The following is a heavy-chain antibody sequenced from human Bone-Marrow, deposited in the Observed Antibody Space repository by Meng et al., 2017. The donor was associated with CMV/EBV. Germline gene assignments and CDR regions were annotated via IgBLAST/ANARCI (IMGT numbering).Heavy chain of an antibody. D-gene: IGHD3-3*01. J-gene: IGHJ5*02. CDR1: FTGSY. CDR3: ARVGDYDFWSGYRGGWFDP. V-gene: IGHV1-2*02. CDR2: INPNSGGT. Sequence: FTGSYMHWVRQAPGQGLEWMGWINPNSGGTNYAQKFQGRVTMTRDTSISTAYMELSRLRSDDTAVYYCARVGDYDFWSGYRGGWFDPWGQGTLVTVSS.